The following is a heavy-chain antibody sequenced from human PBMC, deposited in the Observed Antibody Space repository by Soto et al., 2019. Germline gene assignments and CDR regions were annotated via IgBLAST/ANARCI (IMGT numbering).Heavy chain of an antibody. D-gene: IGHD6-6*01. CDR2: IKSKTDGGTT. CDR1: GFTFSNAW. V-gene: IGHV3-15*01. Sequence: GGSLRLSCAASGFTFSNAWMSWVRQAPGKGLEWVGRIKSKTDGGTTDYAAPVKGRFTISRDDPKNTLYLQMNSLKTEYTAVYYCTTVEIAARYYYYYMDVWGKGTTVTVSS. CDR3: TTVEIAARYYYYYMDV. J-gene: IGHJ6*03.